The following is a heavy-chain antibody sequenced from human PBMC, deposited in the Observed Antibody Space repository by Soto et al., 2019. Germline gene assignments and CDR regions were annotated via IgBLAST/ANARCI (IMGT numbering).Heavy chain of an antibody. J-gene: IGHJ5*02. V-gene: IGHV3-30*18. CDR1: GFTFSSYG. CDR3: AKDSDSSGLGWFDP. Sequence: PGGSLRLSCAASGFTFSSYGMHWVRQAPGKGLEWVAVISYDGSNKYYADSVKGRFTISRDNSKNTLYLQMNSLRAEDTAVYYCAKDSDSSGLGWFDPWGKGPLVTVSS. D-gene: IGHD6-19*01. CDR2: ISYDGSNK.